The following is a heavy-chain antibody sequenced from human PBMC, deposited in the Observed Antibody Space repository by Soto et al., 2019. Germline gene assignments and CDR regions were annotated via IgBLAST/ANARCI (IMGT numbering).Heavy chain of an antibody. J-gene: IGHJ4*02. CDR3: AREYPTYSRPLDY. Sequence: SLTCTVSGGSMDNYYWSWIRQPAGKGLEWVGRVYPSGSTNYSPSLESRLTMSIDTSKSQFSLELRSVTTTDTAVYFCAREYPTYSRPLDYWGKGTLATVSS. V-gene: IGHV4-4*07. D-gene: IGHD2-15*01. CDR1: GGSMDNYY. CDR2: VYPSGST.